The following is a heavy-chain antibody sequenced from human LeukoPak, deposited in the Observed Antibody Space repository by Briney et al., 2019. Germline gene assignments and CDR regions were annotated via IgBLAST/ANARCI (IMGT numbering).Heavy chain of an antibody. CDR2: INPNSGGT. Sequence: GASVKVSCKASGYTFTGYYMHWVRQAPGQGLEWMGWINPNSGGTNCAQKFQGRVTMTRDTSISTAYMELSRLRSDDTAVYYCARGGGYCSSTSCYPFDYWGQGTLVTVSS. CDR1: GYTFTGYY. D-gene: IGHD2-2*01. CDR3: ARGGGYCSSTSCYPFDY. V-gene: IGHV1-2*02. J-gene: IGHJ4*02.